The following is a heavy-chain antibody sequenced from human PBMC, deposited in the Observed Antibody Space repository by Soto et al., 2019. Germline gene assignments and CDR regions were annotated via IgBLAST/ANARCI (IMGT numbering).Heavy chain of an antibody. CDR3: TTDSIFGVVTSGDYYYGMDV. D-gene: IGHD3-3*02. Sequence: GGSLRLSCAASGFTFSNAWMSWVRQAPGKGLEWVGRIKSKTDGGTTDHTAPVKGRFTISRDGSKNTLYLQMNSLKTEDTAVYYCTTDSIFGVVTSGDYYYGMDVWGQGTTVTVSS. J-gene: IGHJ6*02. V-gene: IGHV3-15*01. CDR1: GFTFSNAW. CDR2: IKSKTDGGTT.